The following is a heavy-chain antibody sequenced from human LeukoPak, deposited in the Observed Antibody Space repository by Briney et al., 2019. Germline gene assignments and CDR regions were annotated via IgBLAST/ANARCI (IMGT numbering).Heavy chain of an antibody. Sequence: AASVKVSCTASGYTFTGYYIHWVRQAPGQGLEWMGMIYPRDGSTSYAQKFQGRVTVTRDTSTSTVHMELSGLRSEDTAVYYCARDQEGFDYWGQGTLVTVSS. CDR2: IYPRDGST. V-gene: IGHV1-46*01. CDR1: GYTFTGYY. J-gene: IGHJ4*02. CDR3: ARDQEGFDY.